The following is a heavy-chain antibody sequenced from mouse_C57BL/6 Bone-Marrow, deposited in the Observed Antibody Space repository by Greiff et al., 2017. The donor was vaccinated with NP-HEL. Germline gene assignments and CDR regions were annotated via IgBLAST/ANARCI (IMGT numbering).Heavy chain of an antibody. CDR2: IYPRSGNT. D-gene: IGHD2-3*01. CDR3: ANRWLPPYYYAMDY. V-gene: IGHV1-81*01. Sequence: QVQLKQSGAELARPGASVKLSCKASGYTFTSYGISWVKQRTGQGLEWIGEIYPRSGNTYYNEKFKGKATLTADKSSSTAYMELRSLTSEDAAVYFCANRWLPPYYYAMDYWGQGTSVTVSS. CDR1: GYTFTSYG. J-gene: IGHJ4*01.